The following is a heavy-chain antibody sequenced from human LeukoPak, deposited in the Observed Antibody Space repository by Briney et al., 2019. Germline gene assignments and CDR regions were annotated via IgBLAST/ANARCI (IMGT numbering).Heavy chain of an antibody. CDR1: GGSISSYY. CDR3: ARLEQYYGSNWFDP. V-gene: IGHV4-4*07. Sequence: RASETLSLTCTVSGGSISSYYWSWIRQPAGKGLEWIGRIYTSGSTNYNPSLKSRVTMSVDTSKNQFSLKLSSVTAADTPVYYCARLEQYYGSNWFDPRRQGTLVSDS. CDR2: IYTSGST. D-gene: IGHD3-10*01. J-gene: IGHJ5*02.